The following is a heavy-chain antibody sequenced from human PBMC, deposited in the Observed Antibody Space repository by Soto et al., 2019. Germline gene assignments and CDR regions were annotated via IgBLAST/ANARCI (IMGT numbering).Heavy chain of an antibody. V-gene: IGHV1-69*01. CDR1: GGTFSSYA. CDR3: ARSQGSSTSLEIYYYYYYGMDV. J-gene: IGHJ6*02. D-gene: IGHD2-2*01. Sequence: QVQLVQSGAEVKKPGSSVKVSCKASGGTFSSYAISWVRQAPGQGLEWMGGIIPISGTANYAQKFQGRVKITADESKRTAYMELSSLRSEDTAVYYCARSQGSSTSLEIYYYYYYGMDVWGQGTTVTVSS. CDR2: IIPISGTA.